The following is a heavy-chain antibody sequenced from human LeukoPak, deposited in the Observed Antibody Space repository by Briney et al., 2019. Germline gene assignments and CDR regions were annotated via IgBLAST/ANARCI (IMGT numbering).Heavy chain of an antibody. Sequence: ASVKVSCKASGGTFSSYAISWVRQAPGQGLEWMGWISAYNGNTNYAQKLQGRVTMTTDTSTSTAYMELRSLRSDDTAVYYCARGYYDYVWGSYPHDYWGQGTLVTVSS. CDR2: ISAYNGNT. J-gene: IGHJ4*02. CDR3: ARGYYDYVWGSYPHDY. CDR1: GGTFSSYA. D-gene: IGHD3-16*02. V-gene: IGHV1-18*01.